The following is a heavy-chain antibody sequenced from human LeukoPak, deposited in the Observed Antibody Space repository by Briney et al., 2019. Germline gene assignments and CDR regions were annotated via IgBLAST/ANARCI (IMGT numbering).Heavy chain of an antibody. J-gene: IGHJ4*02. CDR2: IYHSGST. V-gene: IGHV4-38-2*01. CDR3: ATTFSGDRDY. CDR1: GYSISSDYY. D-gene: IGHD4-17*01. Sequence: PSETLSLTCAVSGYSISSDYYWGWIRQPPGKGLEWIGSIYHSGSTYYNPSLKSRVTISVDTSKNQLSLKLSSVTAADTAVYYCATTFSGDRDYWGQGTLVTVSS.